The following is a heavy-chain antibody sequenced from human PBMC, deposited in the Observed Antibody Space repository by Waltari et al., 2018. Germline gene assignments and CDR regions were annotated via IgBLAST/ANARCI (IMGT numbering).Heavy chain of an antibody. CDR2: IIPIFGTA. Sequence: QVQLVQSGAEVKKPGSSVKVSCKASGGTFSSYAISWVRQAPGQGLEWMGRIIPIFGTANYAQKYQGRVTITADKATSTAYMELSSLRSEDTAVYYCAIFSSPIAAAVDPGDYWGQGTLVTVSS. J-gene: IGHJ4*02. CDR3: AIFSSPIAAAVDPGDY. D-gene: IGHD6-13*01. V-gene: IGHV1-69*08. CDR1: GGTFSSYA.